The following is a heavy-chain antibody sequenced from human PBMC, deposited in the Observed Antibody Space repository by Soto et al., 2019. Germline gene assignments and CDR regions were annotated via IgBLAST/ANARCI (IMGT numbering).Heavy chain of an antibody. J-gene: IGHJ6*03. CDR1: GFTFSSFA. CDR3: AKNGIPDYYFYYMDV. Sequence: GGSLRLSCAASGFTFSSFALYWVRQAPGKGLEWVAGISGSGGATYHIDSVRGRFTISRDNSKNTVYLQMNSLRVEDTAVYFCAKNGIPDYYFYYMDVWGTGTTVTVSS. D-gene: IGHD2-2*02. V-gene: IGHV3-23*01. CDR2: ISGSGGAT.